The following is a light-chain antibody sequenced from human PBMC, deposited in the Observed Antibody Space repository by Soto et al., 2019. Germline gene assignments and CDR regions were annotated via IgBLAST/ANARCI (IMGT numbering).Light chain of an antibody. CDR1: QGIASG. J-gene: IGKJ2*01. Sequence: AIQLTQSPSSLAASTGDRVTITCRASQGIASGIAWYQQKPGKAPKLLIQDASSLESGVPSRFSGSGSGTDFTLNISSLQPEDFATYHCQQVNSYPFTFGEGTKLEI. CDR3: QQVNSYPFT. V-gene: IGKV1-13*02. CDR2: DAS.